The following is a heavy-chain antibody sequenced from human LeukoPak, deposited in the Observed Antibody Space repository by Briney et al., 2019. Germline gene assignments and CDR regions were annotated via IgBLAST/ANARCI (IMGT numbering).Heavy chain of an antibody. CDR2: IYYSGST. V-gene: IGHV4-59*01. Sequence: PSETLSLTCTVSGGSISSYYWSWIRRPPGKGLEWIGYIYYSGSTNYNPSLKSRVTISVDTSKNQFSLKLSSVTAADTAVYYCARCVTTDYYYYMDVWGKGTTVTVSS. CDR1: GGSISSYY. CDR3: ARCVTTDYYYYMDV. J-gene: IGHJ6*03. D-gene: IGHD4-11*01.